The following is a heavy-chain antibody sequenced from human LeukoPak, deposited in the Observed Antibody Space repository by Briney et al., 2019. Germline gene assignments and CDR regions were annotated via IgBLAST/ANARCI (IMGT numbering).Heavy chain of an antibody. CDR3: ARDPPLISGSYHYGMDV. CDR1: GFTVSSNY. CDR2: IYSGGST. D-gene: IGHD3-10*01. V-gene: IGHV3-66*01. J-gene: IGHJ6*02. Sequence: GGSLRLSRAASGFTVSSNYMSWVRQAPGKGLEWVSVIYSGGSTYYADSVKGRFTISRDNSKNTLYLQMNSLRAEDTAVYYCARDPPLISGSYHYGMDVWGQGTTVTVSS.